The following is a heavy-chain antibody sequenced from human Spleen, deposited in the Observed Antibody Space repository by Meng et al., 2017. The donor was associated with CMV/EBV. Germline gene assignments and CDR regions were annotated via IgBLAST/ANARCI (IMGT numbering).Heavy chain of an antibody. V-gene: IGHV3-30*02. J-gene: IGHJ5*02. CDR3: AKDSGFSSSRENWFDP. CDR1: GFTFSSYW. D-gene: IGHD6-13*01. CDR2: IRYDGSNK. Sequence: GGSLRLSCAASGFTFSSYWLSWVRQAPGKGLQWVAFIRYDGSNKYYADSVKGRFTISRDNSKNTLYLQMNSLRAEDTAVYYCAKDSGFSSSRENWFDPWGQGTLVTVSS.